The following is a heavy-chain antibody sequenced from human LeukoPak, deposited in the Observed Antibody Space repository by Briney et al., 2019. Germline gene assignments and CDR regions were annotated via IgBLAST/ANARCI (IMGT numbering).Heavy chain of an antibody. V-gene: IGHV4-59*08. Sequence: SETLSLTCTVSGGSISSYYWSWIRQPPGKGLEWIGYIYYSGSTNYNPSLKSRVTISVDTSKNQFSLKLSSVAAADTAVYYCARHRDSSGYYSTHDAFDIWGQGTMVTVSS. CDR3: ARHRDSSGYYSTHDAFDI. J-gene: IGHJ3*02. CDR1: GGSISSYY. CDR2: IYYSGST. D-gene: IGHD3-22*01.